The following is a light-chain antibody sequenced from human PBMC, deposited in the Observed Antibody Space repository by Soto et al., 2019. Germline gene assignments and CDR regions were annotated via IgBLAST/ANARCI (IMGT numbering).Light chain of an antibody. CDR3: QQRNNWHTIT. Sequence: EIMLTEFPATLSLSHGERATLYCGASQSVRRYLSWYQQKPGQAPRLLIYDASTRATGIPARFSGSGSETDFTLTITSLETEEFAVYYCQQRNNWHTITFGHGTRLEIK. CDR2: DAS. CDR1: QSVRRY. V-gene: IGKV3-11*01. J-gene: IGKJ5*01.